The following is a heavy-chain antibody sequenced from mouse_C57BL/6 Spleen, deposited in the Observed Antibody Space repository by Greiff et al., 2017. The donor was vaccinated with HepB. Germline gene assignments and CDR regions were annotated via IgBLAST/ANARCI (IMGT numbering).Heavy chain of an antibody. J-gene: IGHJ4*01. CDR3: ARDRGAMDY. CDR1: GFTFSSYA. Sequence: EVKLVESGGGLVKPGGSLKLSCAASGFTFSSYAMSWVRRTPEKRLEWVATISDGGSYTYYPDNVKGRFTISRDNAKNNLYLQMSHLKSEDTAMYYCARDRGAMDYWGQGTSVTVSS. CDR2: ISDGGSYT. V-gene: IGHV5-4*01. D-gene: IGHD3-1*01.